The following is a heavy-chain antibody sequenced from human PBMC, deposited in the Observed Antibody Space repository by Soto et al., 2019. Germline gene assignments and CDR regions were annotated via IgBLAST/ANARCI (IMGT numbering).Heavy chain of an antibody. D-gene: IGHD3-9*01. CDR3: ARGAWLCLDY. J-gene: IGHJ4*02. CDR2: IYYSGST. Sequence: SETLSLTCTVSGGSISSGGYYWSWILQHPGKGLEWIGYIYYSGSTHYNPSLKSRVTISVDTSKNQFSLKLSSVTAADTAVYYCARGAWLCLDYWGQVTLVTFSS. V-gene: IGHV4-31*03. CDR1: GGSISSGGYY.